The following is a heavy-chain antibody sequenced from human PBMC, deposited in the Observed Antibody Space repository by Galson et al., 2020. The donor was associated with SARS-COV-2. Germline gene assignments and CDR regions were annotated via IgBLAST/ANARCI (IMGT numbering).Heavy chain of an antibody. D-gene: IGHD3-10*01. CDR2: INTNTGNP. J-gene: IGHJ6*02. Sequence: ASVKVSCKTSGYTFISYAMNWVRQAPGQGLEWMGWINTNTGNPTYAQGFSGRFVFSLDTSVSTAYLQISSLKAEDTAVYYCARVRGSDIAYYYGLDVWGQGTTVTVSS. V-gene: IGHV7-4-1*02. CDR1: GYTFISYA. CDR3: ARVRGSDIAYYYGLDV.